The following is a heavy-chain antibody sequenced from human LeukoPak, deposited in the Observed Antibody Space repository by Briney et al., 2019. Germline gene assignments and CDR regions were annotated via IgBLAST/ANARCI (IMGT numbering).Heavy chain of an antibody. V-gene: IGHV3-7*01. J-gene: IGHJ4*02. D-gene: IGHD3-9*01. CDR1: GFTFSGYA. CDR2: INKDGSEE. CDR3: ARNFDGDDY. Sequence: PGGSLRLSCAASGFTFSGYAMSWVRQAPGKGLEWVANINKDGSEEYHLDSVKGRFTISRDNAQNSLYLQMNSLRAEDTAVYYCARNFDGDDYWGQGTLVTVSS.